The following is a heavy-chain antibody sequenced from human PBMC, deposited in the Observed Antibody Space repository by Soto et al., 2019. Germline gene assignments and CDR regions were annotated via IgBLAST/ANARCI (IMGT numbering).Heavy chain of an antibody. J-gene: IGHJ5*02. V-gene: IGHV1-46*01. D-gene: IGHD2-15*01. CDR3: ARVGYCSGGSCSTWFDP. CDR1: GYTFTSYY. Sequence: QVQLVQSGAEVKKPGASVKVSCKASGYTFTSYYMHWVRQAPGQGLEWMGIINPSGGSTSYAQKFQGRVTMNRDTSTSTVYMELSSLRSEDTAVYSCARVGYCSGGSCSTWFDPWGQGTLVTVSS. CDR2: INPSGGST.